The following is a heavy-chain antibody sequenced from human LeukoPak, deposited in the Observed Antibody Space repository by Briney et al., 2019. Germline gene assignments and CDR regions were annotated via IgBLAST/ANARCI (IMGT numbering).Heavy chain of an antibody. V-gene: IGHV4-30-4*07. CDR1: GGSISSGGYS. CDR3: ARDRGDYAIDY. J-gene: IGHJ4*02. CDR2: IYYSGST. D-gene: IGHD4-17*01. Sequence: PSQTLSLTCAVSGGSISSGGYSWSWIRQPPGKGLEWIGYIYYSGSTNYNPSLKSRVTISVDTSKNQFSLKLSSVTAADTAVYYCARDRGDYAIDYWGQGTLVTVSS.